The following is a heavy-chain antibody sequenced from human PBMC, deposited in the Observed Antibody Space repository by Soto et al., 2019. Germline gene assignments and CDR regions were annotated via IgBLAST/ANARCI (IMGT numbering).Heavy chain of an antibody. CDR1: GFTFSDDY. CDR2: TRNKANNYTT. J-gene: IGHJ6*02. D-gene: IGHD2-21*02. CDR3: ARFLGLYYGMDV. V-gene: IGHV3-72*01. Sequence: EVQLVESGGGLVQPGGSLRLSCAASGFTFSDDYMDWVRQAPGKGLEWVGRTRNKANNYTTQYAASVKGRFSISREDSKNSLYLQMNSLKTEDPAVYYWARFLGLYYGMDVWGQGTTVTVCS.